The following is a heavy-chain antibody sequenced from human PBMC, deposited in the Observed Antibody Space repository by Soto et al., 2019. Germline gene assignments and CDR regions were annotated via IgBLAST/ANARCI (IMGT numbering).Heavy chain of an antibody. Sequence: SETLSLTCTVSGGSISSGGYYWSWIRQHPGKGLEWIGYIYYSGSTYYNPSLKSRVTISVDTSKNQFSLKLSSVTAADTAVYYCARVWGYSSDWYDWFDPWGQGTLVTVSS. V-gene: IGHV4-31*03. CDR3: ARVWGYSSDWYDWFDP. CDR2: IYYSGST. D-gene: IGHD6-19*01. CDR1: GGSISSGGYY. J-gene: IGHJ5*02.